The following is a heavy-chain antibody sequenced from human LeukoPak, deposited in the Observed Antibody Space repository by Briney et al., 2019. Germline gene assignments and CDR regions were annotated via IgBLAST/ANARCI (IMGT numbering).Heavy chain of an antibody. D-gene: IGHD4-17*01. CDR1: GFTFDDYA. CDR3: AKDVEGSYGDYFPFDY. CDR2: ISWNSGSI. J-gene: IGHJ4*02. V-gene: IGHV3-9*01. Sequence: GGSLRLSCAASGFTFDDYAMHWVRQAPGKGLEWVSGISWNSGSIGYADSVKGRFTISRDNSKNTLYLQMNSLRAEDTAVYYCAKDVEGSYGDYFPFDYWGQGTLVTVSS.